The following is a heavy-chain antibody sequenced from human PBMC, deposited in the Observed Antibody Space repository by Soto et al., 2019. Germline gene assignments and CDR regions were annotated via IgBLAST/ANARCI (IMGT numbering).Heavy chain of an antibody. D-gene: IGHD1-1*01. Sequence: QVHLVQSGAEVKKPGASVKVSCKGSGYTFTSYGITWVRQAPGQGLEWMGWISAHNGNTDYAQRPQCRVTVTRDTSPSTAYMELRSLRSDATAVYSCARGRYGDSWGEGALVTVSS. V-gene: IGHV1-18*01. CDR3: ARGRYGDS. CDR2: ISAHNGNT. J-gene: IGHJ4*02. CDR1: GYTFTSYG.